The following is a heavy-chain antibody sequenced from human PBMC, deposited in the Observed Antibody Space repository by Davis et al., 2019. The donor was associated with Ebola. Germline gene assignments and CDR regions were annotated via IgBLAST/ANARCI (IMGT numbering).Heavy chain of an antibody. CDR1: GGSFSGYY. CDR3: ARGYYYDSSGYSYYYGMDV. D-gene: IGHD3-22*01. Sequence: PSETLSLTCAVYGGSFSGYYWSWIRQPPGKGLEWIGEINHSGSTNYNPSLKSRVTISVDTSKNQFSLKLSSVTAADTAVYYCARGYYYDSSGYSYYYGMDVWGQGTTVTVSS. J-gene: IGHJ6*02. CDR2: INHSGST. V-gene: IGHV4-34*01.